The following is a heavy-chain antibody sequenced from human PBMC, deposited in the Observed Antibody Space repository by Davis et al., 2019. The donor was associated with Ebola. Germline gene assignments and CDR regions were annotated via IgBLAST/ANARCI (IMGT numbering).Heavy chain of an antibody. V-gene: IGHV3-23*01. Sequence: PGGSLRLSCAGSGFTLSDFAMSWVRQAPGKGLEWVSSIGGSGDRTYYADSVKGRFTISRDNSKNTLYLQMNSLRAEDTAVYYCARDGENYSDPDYWGQGTLVTVSS. CDR1: GFTLSDFA. CDR2: IGGSGDRT. CDR3: ARDGENYSDPDY. D-gene: IGHD3-10*01. J-gene: IGHJ4*02.